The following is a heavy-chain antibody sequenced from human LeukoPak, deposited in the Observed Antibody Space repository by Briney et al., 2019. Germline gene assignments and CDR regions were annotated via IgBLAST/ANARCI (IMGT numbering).Heavy chain of an antibody. Sequence: APVKVSCKATGDTSTNYAIVWVRQAPGQGLEWMGWIGAFNGYTNYAQKLQGRVTLTTDTSTSTVYMHLRSLRPDDTAVYYCAREMGARAWFDPWGQGTLVTVSS. CDR3: AREMGARAWFDP. V-gene: IGHV1-18*01. J-gene: IGHJ5*02. CDR1: GDTSTNYA. D-gene: IGHD3-16*01. CDR2: IGAFNGYT.